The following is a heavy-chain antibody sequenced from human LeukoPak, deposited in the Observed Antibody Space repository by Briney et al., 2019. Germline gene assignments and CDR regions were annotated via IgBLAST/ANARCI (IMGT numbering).Heavy chain of an antibody. Sequence: ASVKVSCKASGYTFTSYAMNWVRQAPGQGLEWMGWINTNTGNPTYAQGFTGRFVFSLDTSVSTAYLQISSLKAEDTAVYYCARDNVDTAMVRWFDPWGQGTLVTVSS. D-gene: IGHD5-18*01. CDR3: ARDNVDTAMVRWFDP. V-gene: IGHV7-4-1*02. CDR2: INTNTGNP. J-gene: IGHJ5*02. CDR1: GYTFTSYA.